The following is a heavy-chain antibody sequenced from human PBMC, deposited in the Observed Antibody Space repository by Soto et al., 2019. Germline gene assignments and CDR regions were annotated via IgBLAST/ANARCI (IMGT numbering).Heavy chain of an antibody. Sequence: ASVKVSCKAFGYTFRNYGITWVRQAPGQGLEWVGWVSAYTRHTNYAQNFQDRITMTTDTSTNTAYMELRSLRSEDMAVYYCAREGLVLVPTTVNSDYYYYAMDVWGQGTTVTVSS. CDR1: GYTFRNYG. J-gene: IGHJ6*02. CDR3: AREGLVLVPTTVNSDYYYYAMDV. V-gene: IGHV1-18*03. CDR2: VSAYTRHT. D-gene: IGHD2-2*01.